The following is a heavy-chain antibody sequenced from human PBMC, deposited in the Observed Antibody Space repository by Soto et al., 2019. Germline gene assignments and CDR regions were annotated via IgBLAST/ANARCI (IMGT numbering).Heavy chain of an antibody. J-gene: IGHJ4*02. V-gene: IGHV3-9*01. CDR1: GFTFDDYA. D-gene: IGHD6-19*01. CDR3: AKAPKGSGSLYFDY. Sequence: GGSLRLSCAASGFTFDDYAMHWVRQAPGKGLEWVSGISWNSGSIGYADSVKGRFTISRDNAKNSLYLQMNSLRAEDTALYYCAKAPKGSGSLYFDYWGQGTLVTLSS. CDR2: ISWNSGSI.